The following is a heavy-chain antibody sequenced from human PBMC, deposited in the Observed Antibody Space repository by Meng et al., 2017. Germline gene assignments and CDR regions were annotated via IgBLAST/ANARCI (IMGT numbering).Heavy chain of an antibody. CDR1: GGSISSSSYY. Sequence: SETLSRTCTVSGGSISSSSYYWGWIRQPPGKGLEWIGSIYYSGSTYYNPSLKSRVTISVDTSKNQFSLKLSSVTAADTAVYYCAREPRGYSGYVSGYWGQGTLVTVSS. D-gene: IGHD5-12*01. CDR3: AREPRGYSGYVSGY. CDR2: IYYSGST. J-gene: IGHJ4*01. V-gene: IGHV4-39*07.